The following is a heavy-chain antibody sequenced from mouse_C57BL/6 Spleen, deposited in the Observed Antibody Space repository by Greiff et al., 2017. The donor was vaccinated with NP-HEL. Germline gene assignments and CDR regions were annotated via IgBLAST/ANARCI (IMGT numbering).Heavy chain of an antibody. Sequence: QVQLKQSGAELVKPGASVKISCKASGYAFSSYWMNWVKQRPGKGLEWIGQIYPGDGDTNYNGKFKGKATLTADKSSSTAYMQLSSLTSEDSAVYFCARGSSGPYAMDYWGQGTSVTVSS. V-gene: IGHV1-80*01. CDR3: ARGSSGPYAMDY. J-gene: IGHJ4*01. CDR2: IYPGDGDT. CDR1: GYAFSSYW. D-gene: IGHD3-2*02.